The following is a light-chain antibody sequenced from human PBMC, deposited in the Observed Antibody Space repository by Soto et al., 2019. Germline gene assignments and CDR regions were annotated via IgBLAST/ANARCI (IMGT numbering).Light chain of an antibody. Sequence: QSVLTQSPSASASLGASVKLTCTLTSGHSNYAIAWHQQQSEKGPRYLMKLNSDGSHSKGDGIPDRFSGSSAGAERYLTISSHQSEDEADYYCQTWSSGIVVFGGGTQLTVL. V-gene: IGLV4-69*01. J-gene: IGLJ2*01. CDR1: SGHSNYA. CDR3: QTWSSGIVV. CDR2: LNSDGSH.